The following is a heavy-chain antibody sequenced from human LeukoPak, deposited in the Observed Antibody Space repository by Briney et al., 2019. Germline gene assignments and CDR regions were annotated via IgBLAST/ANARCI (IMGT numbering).Heavy chain of an antibody. CDR1: GYTFTSYG. V-gene: IGHV1-18*01. J-gene: IGHJ4*02. Sequence: EASVKVSCKASGYTFTSYGISWVRPAPGQGLEWMGWISAYNGNTNYAQNFQGRVTITADKSTSTAYMELSSLRSEDTAVYYCALEVYGSGSYYRQPFDYWGQGTLVTVSS. CDR2: ISAYNGNT. D-gene: IGHD3-10*01. CDR3: ALEVYGSGSYYRQPFDY.